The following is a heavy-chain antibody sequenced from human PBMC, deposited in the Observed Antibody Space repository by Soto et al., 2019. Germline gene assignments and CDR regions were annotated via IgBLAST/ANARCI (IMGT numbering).Heavy chain of an antibody. CDR2: IYPGDSDT. CDR3: ARHDTGYVVVPAAPDY. Sequence: GESLKISCKGSGYSFTSYWIGWVRQMPGKGLEWMGIIYPGDSDTRYSPSFQGQVTISADKSISTAYLQWSSLKASDTAMYYCARHDTGYVVVPAAPDYWGQGTLVTVSS. CDR1: GYSFTSYW. D-gene: IGHD2-2*01. V-gene: IGHV5-51*01. J-gene: IGHJ4*02.